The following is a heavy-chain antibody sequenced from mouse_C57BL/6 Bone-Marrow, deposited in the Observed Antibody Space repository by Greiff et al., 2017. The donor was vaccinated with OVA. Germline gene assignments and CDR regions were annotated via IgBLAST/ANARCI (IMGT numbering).Heavy chain of an antibody. V-gene: IGHV1-26*01. J-gene: IGHJ2*01. CDR1: GYTFTDYY. D-gene: IGHD2-3*01. CDR2: INPNNGGT. CDR3: ARREDGYYVGNY. Sequence: VQLQQSGPELVKPGASVKISCKASGYTFTDYYMNWVKQSHGKSLEWIGDINPNNGGTSYNQKFKGKATLTVDKSSSTAYMELRSLTSEDSAVYYCARREDGYYVGNYWGQGTTLTVSS.